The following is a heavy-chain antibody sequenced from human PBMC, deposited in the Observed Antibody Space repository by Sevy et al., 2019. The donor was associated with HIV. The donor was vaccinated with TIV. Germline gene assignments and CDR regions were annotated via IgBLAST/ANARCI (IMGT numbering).Heavy chain of an antibody. CDR3: ARDHGDYGGPYYYYYYGMDV. CDR1: GGTFSSYA. D-gene: IGHD4-17*01. V-gene: IGHV1-69*13. CDR2: IIPIFGTA. Sequence: ASVKVSCKASGGTFSSYAISWVRQAPGQGLEWMGGIIPIFGTANYAQKFQGRVTITADESTSTAYMELSSLRSEDTAVYYCARDHGDYGGPYYYYYYGMDVWGQGTTVTVSS. J-gene: IGHJ6*02.